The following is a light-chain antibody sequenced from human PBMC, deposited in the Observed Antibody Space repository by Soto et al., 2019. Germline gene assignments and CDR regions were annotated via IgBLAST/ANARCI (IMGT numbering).Light chain of an antibody. CDR2: EVS. V-gene: IGLV2-14*01. CDR3: SSYTTSSTYVL. Sequence: QSALTQPASVSGSPGQSITISCTGTSSDVGGYNYVSWYQQHPGKAPKLMIYEVSNRPSGVSNRFSGSKSFNKASLTISGLQAEDEAAYYCSSYTTSSTYVLFGGGTKLTVL. J-gene: IGLJ2*01. CDR1: SSDVGGYNY.